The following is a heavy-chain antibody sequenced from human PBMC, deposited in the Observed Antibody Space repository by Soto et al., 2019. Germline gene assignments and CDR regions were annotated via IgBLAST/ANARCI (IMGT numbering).Heavy chain of an antibody. CDR2: ISGSGGNT. Sequence: GGSLRLSCTASGFTLRNYAMSWVRQAPVKGLEWVSAISGSGGNTYYADSVKGRFTISRDNSKNTLYLHMTILSAEDTAIYYCARVPRSDFYSGPAGAFDIWGQGTKVTVSS. J-gene: IGHJ3*02. V-gene: IGHV3-23*01. CDR3: ARVPRSDFYSGPAGAFDI. CDR1: GFTLRNYA. D-gene: IGHD3-3*01.